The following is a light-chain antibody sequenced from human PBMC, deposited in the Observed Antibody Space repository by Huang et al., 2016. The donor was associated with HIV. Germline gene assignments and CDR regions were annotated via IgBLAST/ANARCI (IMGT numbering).Light chain of an antibody. Sequence: DIQMTQSPSSLSASVGDRVTITCRASQSISSYLNWYQQKPGKAPKLRIYAASSLQSGVPSRFSGSGSGTDFTLTISSLQPEDFATYYCQQSYSSPNFGQGTKLEIK. CDR2: AAS. CDR1: QSISSY. J-gene: IGKJ2*01. CDR3: QQSYSSPN. V-gene: IGKV1-39*01.